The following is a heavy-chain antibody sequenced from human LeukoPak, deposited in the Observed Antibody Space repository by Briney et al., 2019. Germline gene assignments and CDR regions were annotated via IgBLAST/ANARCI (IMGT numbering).Heavy chain of an antibody. D-gene: IGHD3-22*01. V-gene: IGHV4-34*01. CDR2: INHSGST. J-gene: IGHJ4*02. CDR3: ALWDLSSGYLFDY. CDR1: GGSFSGYY. Sequence: SETLSLTCAVYGGSFSGYYWSWLRQPPGKGLEWIGEINHSGSTNYNPSLKSRVTISVDTSKNQFSLKLSSVTAADTAVYYCALWDLSSGYLFDYWGQGTLVTVSS.